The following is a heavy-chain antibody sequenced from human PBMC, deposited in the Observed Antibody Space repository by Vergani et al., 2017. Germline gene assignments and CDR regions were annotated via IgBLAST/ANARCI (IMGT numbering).Heavy chain of an antibody. CDR3: ARVQTTVTTFRETYGAVWFDP. Sequence: QVQLQESGPGLVKPSQTLSLTCTVSGGSISSGSYYWSWIRQPAGKGLEWIGRIYTSGSTNYNPSLKSRVTISVDTSKNQFSLKLSSVTAADTAVYYCARVQTTVTTFRETYGAVWFDPWGQGTLVTVSS. CDR2: IYTSGST. V-gene: IGHV4-61*02. J-gene: IGHJ5*02. CDR1: GGSISSGSYY. D-gene: IGHD4-17*01.